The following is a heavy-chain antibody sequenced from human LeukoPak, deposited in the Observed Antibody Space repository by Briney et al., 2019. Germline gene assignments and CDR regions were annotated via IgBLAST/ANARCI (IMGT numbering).Heavy chain of an antibody. CDR3: TRGLAAAAHDY. Sequence: SETLSLTCTVSGGSISSGSYYWSWIRQPAGKGLEWIGRIYTSGSTNYNPSLKSRVTISVDTSKNQISLKLSPVTAADTAVYYCTRGLAAAAHDYWGQRTLVTVSS. CDR2: IYTSGST. J-gene: IGHJ4*02. D-gene: IGHD6-13*01. CDR1: GGSISSGSYY. V-gene: IGHV4-61*02.